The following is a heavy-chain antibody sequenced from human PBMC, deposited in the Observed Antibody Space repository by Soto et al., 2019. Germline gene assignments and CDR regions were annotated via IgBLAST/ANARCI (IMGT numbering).Heavy chain of an antibody. CDR3: ARDSTETYQGYYYYGMDV. Sequence: SQTLSLTCAISGDSVSSNSAAWNWIRQSPSRGLEWLGRTYYRSKWYNDYAVSVKSRITINPDTSKNQFSLQLNSVTPEDTAVYYCARDSTETYQGYYYYGMDVWGQGTTVTVSS. CDR1: GDSVSSNSAA. J-gene: IGHJ6*02. V-gene: IGHV6-1*01. CDR2: TYYRSKWYN. D-gene: IGHD2-2*01.